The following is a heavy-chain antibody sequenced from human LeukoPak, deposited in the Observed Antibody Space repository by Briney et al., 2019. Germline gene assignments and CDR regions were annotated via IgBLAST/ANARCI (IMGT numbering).Heavy chain of an antibody. CDR3: ARIQSRIIAARPGNPAFDY. Sequence: ASVKVSCKASGYTFASYDISWVRQAPGQGLEWMGWISTYNDNTHYAQKLQGRVTMTTDTSTSTVYMELKSLRSDDTAVYYCARIQSRIIAARPGNPAFDYWGRGTLVTVSS. V-gene: IGHV1-18*01. J-gene: IGHJ4*02. CDR1: GYTFASYD. D-gene: IGHD6-6*01. CDR2: ISTYNDNT.